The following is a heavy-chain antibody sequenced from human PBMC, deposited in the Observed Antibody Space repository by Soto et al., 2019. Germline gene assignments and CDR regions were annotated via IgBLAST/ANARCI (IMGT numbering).Heavy chain of an antibody. Sequence: ASVKVSCKTSGYSFTKYGLHWVRQAPGQRLEWMGWINPGNGDTKYSQKFQGRVTITRDASATTAYMELSSLRSEDSAVFYCARTDCSSTSCYNYYYYGMDVWGQGTTVTVSS. CDR1: GYSFTKYG. V-gene: IGHV1-3*01. CDR3: ARTDCSSTSCYNYYYYGMDV. D-gene: IGHD2-2*01. CDR2: INPGNGDT. J-gene: IGHJ6*02.